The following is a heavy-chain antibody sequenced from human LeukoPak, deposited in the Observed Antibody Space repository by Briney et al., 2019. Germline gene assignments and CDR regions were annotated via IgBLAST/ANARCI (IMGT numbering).Heavy chain of an antibody. Sequence: GESLKISCKGSGYSFTSYWIGWVRQMPGKGLEWMGIIYPGDSDTRYSPSFQGQVTISADKSISTAYLQWSSLKASDAAMYYCARSIAVAGTGHAYWGQGTLVTVSS. CDR2: IYPGDSDT. D-gene: IGHD6-19*01. V-gene: IGHV5-51*01. J-gene: IGHJ4*02. CDR3: ARSIAVAGTGHAY. CDR1: GYSFTSYW.